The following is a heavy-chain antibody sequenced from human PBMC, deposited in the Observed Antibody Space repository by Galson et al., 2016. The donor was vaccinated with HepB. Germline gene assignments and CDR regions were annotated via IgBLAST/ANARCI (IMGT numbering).Heavy chain of an antibody. Sequence: SLRLSCAASRFIFSDYYMSWIRQAPGKGLEWVSYISGSGSTIYYADSVKGRFTISRDNAKNSMYLHMENLRAEDTAVYFCARGWILQWSAPHGMDLWGQGTTVTVSS. CDR2: ISGSGSTI. V-gene: IGHV3-11*01. CDR1: RFIFSDYY. CDR3: ARGWILQWSAPHGMDL. D-gene: IGHD5-18*01. J-gene: IGHJ6*02.